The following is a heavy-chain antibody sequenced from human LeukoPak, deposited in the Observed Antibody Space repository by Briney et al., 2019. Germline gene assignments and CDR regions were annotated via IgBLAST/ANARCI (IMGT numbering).Heavy chain of an antibody. V-gene: IGHV1-2*02. D-gene: IGHD3-10*01. CDR3: ARVRWFGELFYFDY. J-gene: IGHJ4*02. Sequence: GASVKVSCKTSGYPFTSYFLHWVRPAPGRGLEWMGWIDPRSGATGYAQKFHGRVTMTRDTYISTVYMELSSLTSDDTAVYYCARVRWFGELFYFDYWGQGTLVTVSS. CDR2: IDPRSGAT. CDR1: GYPFTSYF.